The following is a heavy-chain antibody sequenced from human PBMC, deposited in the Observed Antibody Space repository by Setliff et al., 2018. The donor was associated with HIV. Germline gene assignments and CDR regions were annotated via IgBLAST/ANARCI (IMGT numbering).Heavy chain of an antibody. CDR2: IAYSGTT. J-gene: IGHJ4*02. V-gene: IGHV4-39*07. D-gene: IGHD4-17*01. CDR1: GGSFIGSSFQ. Sequence: PSETLSLTCTVSGGSFIGSSFQSTWIRQTPGKGLEWIADIAYSGTTMYTNYNPSLESRVIISVDTPKNQFSLKLSSVTAADTAVYYCASSPAWRSDYGLHTFDYWGQGTLVTVSS. CDR3: ASSPAWRSDYGLHTFDY.